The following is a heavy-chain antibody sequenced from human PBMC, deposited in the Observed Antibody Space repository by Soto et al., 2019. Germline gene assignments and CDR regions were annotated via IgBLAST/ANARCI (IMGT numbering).Heavy chain of an antibody. V-gene: IGHV1-69*01. CDR2: IIPIFVTA. CDR1: GGTFSSYA. Sequence: QVQLVQSGAEVKKPGSSVKVSCKASGGTFSSYAISWVRQAPGQGLEWMGGIIPIFVTANYAQKFQGRVTITADESTSKADMELSSLRSEDTAVYYCARDPNPYSSSWYLYYWGQGTLVTVSS. CDR3: ARDPNPYSSSWYLYY. J-gene: IGHJ4*02. D-gene: IGHD6-13*01.